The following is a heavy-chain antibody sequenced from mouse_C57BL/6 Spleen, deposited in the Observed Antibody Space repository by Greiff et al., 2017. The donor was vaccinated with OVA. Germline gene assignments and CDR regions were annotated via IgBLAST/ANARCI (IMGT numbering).Heavy chain of an antibody. CDR1: GYTFTSYW. D-gene: IGHD2-3*01. J-gene: IGHJ2*01. CDR2: IDPSDSET. Sequence: QVQLQQPGAELVRPGSSVKLSCKASGYTFTSYWMHWVKQRPIQGLEWIGNIDPSDSETHYNQKFKDKATLTVDKSSSTAYMQLSSLTSEDSAVYYCARGGNGYYEAYWGQGTTLTVSS. V-gene: IGHV1-52*01. CDR3: ARGGNGYYEAY.